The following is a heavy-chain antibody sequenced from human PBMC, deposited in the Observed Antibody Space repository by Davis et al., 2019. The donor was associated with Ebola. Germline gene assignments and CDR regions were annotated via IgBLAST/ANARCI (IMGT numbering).Heavy chain of an antibody. CDR3: ARGSVAATDLYCNY. V-gene: IGHV3-7*01. Sequence: PGGSLRLSCAASGFTFSSYWMSWVRQAPGKGLEWVANIKQDGSEKYYVDSVKGRFTISRDNAENSLYLQMNSLSVEDTAVYFCARGSVAATDLYCNYWGQGTLVTVSS. D-gene: IGHD2-15*01. CDR2: IKQDGSEK. J-gene: IGHJ4*02. CDR1: GFTFSSYW.